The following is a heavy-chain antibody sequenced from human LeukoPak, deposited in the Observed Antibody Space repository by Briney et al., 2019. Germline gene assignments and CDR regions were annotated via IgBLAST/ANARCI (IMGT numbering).Heavy chain of an antibody. CDR1: GFTFSSYW. CDR2: INSDGSST. J-gene: IGHJ4*02. CDR3: ASSNYYDSSGYYRLFDY. D-gene: IGHD3-22*01. Sequence: PGGSLRLSCAASGFTFSSYWMHWVRQAPGKGLVWVSRINSDGSSTSYADSVKGRFTISRDNSKNTLYLQMNSLRAEDTAVYYCASSNYYDSSGYYRLFDYWGQGTLVTVSS. V-gene: IGHV3-74*01.